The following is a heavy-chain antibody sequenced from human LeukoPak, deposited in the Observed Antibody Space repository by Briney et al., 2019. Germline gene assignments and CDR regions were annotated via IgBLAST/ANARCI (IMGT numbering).Heavy chain of an antibody. CDR1: GFTFGSYG. CDR2: ITSSRSYI. J-gene: IGHJ4*02. CDR3: AKGLYYYDTIAFDY. D-gene: IGHD3-22*01. V-gene: IGHV3-21*04. Sequence: GGSLRLSCVASGFTFGSYGMNWVRQAPGKGLEWVSSITSSRSYIYYADSVKGRFTISRDNSKNTLYLQMNSLRAEDTAVYYCAKGLYYYDTIAFDYWGQGTLVTVSS.